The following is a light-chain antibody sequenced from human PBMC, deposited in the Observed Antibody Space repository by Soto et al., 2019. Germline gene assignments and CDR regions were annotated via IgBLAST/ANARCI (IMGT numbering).Light chain of an antibody. CDR1: QNINGY. CDR2: DSS. CDR3: QQYYTSSPLT. Sequence: DIQLTQSPSTLSEFVGDTVTITCRASQNINGYLAWYQQKPGKAPKLLIYDSSTLERGVPSRFNGSGSATAFTLTISSLQPEDFATYYCQQYYTSSPLTFGGGTKVDIK. J-gene: IGKJ4*01. V-gene: IGKV1-5*01.